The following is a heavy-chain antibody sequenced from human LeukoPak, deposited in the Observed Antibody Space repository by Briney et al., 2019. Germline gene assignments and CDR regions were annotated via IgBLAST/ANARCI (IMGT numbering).Heavy chain of an antibody. CDR3: ARIFDS. CDR2: IFYNGKT. J-gene: IGHJ4*02. CDR1: GGSVSTSDYY. Sequence: SETLSLTCTVSGGSVSTSDYYWGWIRQTPGKGLEWIGGIFYNGKTNYNPSLKGRVTISIDTSKNQFSLKLPSVTAADTAVYYCARIFDSWGQGTLVTVSS. V-gene: IGHV4-39*07.